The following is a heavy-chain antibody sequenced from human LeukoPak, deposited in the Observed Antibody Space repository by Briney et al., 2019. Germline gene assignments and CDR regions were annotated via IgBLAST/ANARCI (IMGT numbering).Heavy chain of an antibody. CDR3: ARGDSSSPRRYYYYYYGMDV. J-gene: IGHJ6*02. CDR1: GYTFTGYY. D-gene: IGHD6-6*01. CDR2: INPSSGGT. Sequence: ASVKVSCKASGYTFTGYYMHWVRQAPGQGLEWMGWINPSSGGTNYAQKFQGRVTMTRDTSISTAYMELSRLRSDDTAVYYCARGDSSSPRRYYYYYYGMDVWGQGTTVTVSS. V-gene: IGHV1-2*02.